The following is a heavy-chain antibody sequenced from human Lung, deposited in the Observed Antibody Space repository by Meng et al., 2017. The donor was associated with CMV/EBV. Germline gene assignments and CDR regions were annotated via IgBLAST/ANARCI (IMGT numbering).Heavy chain of an antibody. D-gene: IGHD3-10*01. CDR2: INPNSGGT. CDR1: GHSLTDYY. J-gene: IGHJ4*02. CDR3: ARDRFRTVRGLFSY. Sequence: ASXXVSXKASGHSLTDYYIHWVRQAPGQGLEWMGWINPNSGGTNYAENFQGRVTMTRDTSISTASMELNRLRSEDTAVYYCARDRFRTVRGLFSYWGQGPLVTVSS. V-gene: IGHV1-2*02.